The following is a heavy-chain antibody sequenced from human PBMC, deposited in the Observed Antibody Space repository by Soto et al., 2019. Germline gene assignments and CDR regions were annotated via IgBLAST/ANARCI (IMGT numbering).Heavy chain of an antibody. CDR3: AKILWSSGCDY. Sequence: GGSLRLSCAASGFTFGSYAMSWVRQAPGKGLEWVSAISGSGGSTYYADSVKGRFTISRDNSKNTLYLQMNGLRAEDTAVYYCAKILWSSGCDYWGQGTLVTVSS. CDR2: ISGSGGST. D-gene: IGHD2-21*01. V-gene: IGHV3-23*01. J-gene: IGHJ4*02. CDR1: GFTFGSYA.